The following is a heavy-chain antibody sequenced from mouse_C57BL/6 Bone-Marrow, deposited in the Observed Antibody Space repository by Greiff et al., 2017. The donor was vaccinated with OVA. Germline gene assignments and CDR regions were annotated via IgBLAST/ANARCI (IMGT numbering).Heavy chain of an antibody. CDR1: GYAFSSSW. J-gene: IGHJ1*03. D-gene: IGHD2-1*01. CDR2: IYPGDGDT. Sequence: QVQLKESGPELVKPGASVKISCKASGYAFSSSWMNWVKQRPGKGLEWIGRIYPGDGDTNYNGKFKGKATLTADKSSSTAYMQLSSLTSEDSAVYFCARELLYFDVWGTGTTVTVSS. V-gene: IGHV1-82*01. CDR3: ARELLYFDV.